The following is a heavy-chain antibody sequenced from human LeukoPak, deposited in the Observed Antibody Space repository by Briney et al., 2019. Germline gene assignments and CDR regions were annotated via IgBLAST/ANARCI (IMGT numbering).Heavy chain of an antibody. CDR2: IHPSGGST. J-gene: IGHJ4*02. CDR1: GYTFINYY. CDR3: ARDPSKSYYFDY. V-gene: IGHV1-46*01. Sequence: GASVKVSCKASGYTFINYYIHWVRQAPGQGLELMGIIHPSGGSTSYAQRFQGRVAMTRDTSTSTVYMELSSLRSEDTAVYYCARDPSKSYYFDYWGRGTLVTVSS. D-gene: IGHD6-6*01.